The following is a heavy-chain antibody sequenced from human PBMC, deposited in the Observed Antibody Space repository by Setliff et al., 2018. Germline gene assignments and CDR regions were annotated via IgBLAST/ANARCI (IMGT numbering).Heavy chain of an antibody. CDR2: IKQDGSEK. V-gene: IGHV3-7*03. Sequence: PGGSLRLSCAASGFTFSNSWMNWVRRAPGKGLEWVAIIKQDGSEKYYVDSVKGRFTISRDNTRNSLYLQMNSLRAEDTAVYYCVKDRYCSDASCSPDYFDYWGQGTLVTVSS. D-gene: IGHD2-15*01. CDR1: GFTFSNSW. J-gene: IGHJ4*02. CDR3: VKDRYCSDASCSPDYFDY.